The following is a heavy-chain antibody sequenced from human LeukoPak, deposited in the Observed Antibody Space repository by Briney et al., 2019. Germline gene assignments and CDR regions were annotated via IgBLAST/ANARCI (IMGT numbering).Heavy chain of an antibody. Sequence: ASVKVSCKASGYTFTSYGISWVRQAPGQGLEWMGWTSAYNGNTNYAQKLQGRVTMTTDTSTSTAYMELRSLRSDDTAVYYCARGPHSPGEPQWLVSRFAPWGQGTLVTVSS. CDR1: GYTFTSYG. CDR3: ARGPHSPGEPQWLVSRFAP. CDR2: TSAYNGNT. V-gene: IGHV1-18*01. J-gene: IGHJ5*02. D-gene: IGHD6-19*01.